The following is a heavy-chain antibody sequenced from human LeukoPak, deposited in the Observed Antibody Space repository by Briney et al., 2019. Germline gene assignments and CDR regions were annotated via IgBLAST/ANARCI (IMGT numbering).Heavy chain of an antibody. CDR2: MNPNSCNT. CDR1: GYTFTSYD. J-gene: IGHJ5*02. D-gene: IGHD6-13*01. CDR3: ARRRSIAAAGKYWFDP. V-gene: IGHV1-8*03. Sequence: ASVKVSCKASGYTFTSYDINCVRQATGQGLEWMGWMNPNSCNTGYAQKFQGRVTITRNTSISTAYMELSSLRSEDTAVYYCARRRSIAAAGKYWFDPWGQGTLVTVSS.